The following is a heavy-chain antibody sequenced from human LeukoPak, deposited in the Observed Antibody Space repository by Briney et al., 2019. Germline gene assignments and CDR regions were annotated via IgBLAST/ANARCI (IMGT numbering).Heavy chain of an antibody. CDR3: ARVLPDGIAAAGTDSQDYGMDV. Sequence: GGSLRLSCAASGFTFSSYDMHWVRQATGKGLEWVSAIGTAGDTYYPGSVKGRFTISRENAKNSLYLQMNSLRAGDTAVYYCARVLPDGIAAAGTDSQDYGMDVWGQGTTVTVSS. V-gene: IGHV3-13*01. J-gene: IGHJ6*02. CDR2: IGTAGDT. CDR1: GFTFSSYD. D-gene: IGHD6-13*01.